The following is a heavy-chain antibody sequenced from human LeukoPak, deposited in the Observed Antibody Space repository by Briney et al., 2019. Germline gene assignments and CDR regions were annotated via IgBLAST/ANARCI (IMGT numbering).Heavy chain of an antibody. V-gene: IGHV3-23*01. CDR2: ISGSGGST. D-gene: IGHD3-16*01. J-gene: IGHJ4*02. CDR1: GFTFSSYA. Sequence: GGSLRLSCAASGFTFSSYAMSWVRQAPGKGLEWVSAISGSGGSTYYADSVKGRFTISRDNSKNTLYLQVNSLRAEDTAVYYCAKGEKQYDYVWGSYGDYWGQGTLVTVSS. CDR3: AKGEKQYDYVWGSYGDY.